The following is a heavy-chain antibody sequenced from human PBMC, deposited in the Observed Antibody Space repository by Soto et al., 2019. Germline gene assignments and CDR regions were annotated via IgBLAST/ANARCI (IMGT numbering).Heavy chain of an antibody. J-gene: IGHJ4*02. V-gene: IGHV3-33*06. CDR3: AKDLERLSSYFYY. D-gene: IGHD1-1*01. CDR2: IWYDGSNK. CDR1: GVTFSSYG. Sequence: LRLSCAASGVTFSSYGMHWVRQAPGKGLEWVAVIWYDGSNKYYADSVKGRFTISRDNSKNTLYLQMNSLRAEDTAVYYCAKDLERLSSYFYYWGQGTLVTVSS.